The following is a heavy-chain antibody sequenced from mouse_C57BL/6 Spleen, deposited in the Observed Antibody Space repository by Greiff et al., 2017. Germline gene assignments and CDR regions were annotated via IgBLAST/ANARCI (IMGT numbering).Heavy chain of an antibody. D-gene: IGHD1-1*01. CDR2: ILPGSGST. CDR1: GYTFTGYW. V-gene: IGHV1-9*01. CDR3: ARSDGSSEY. Sequence: QVQLQQSGAELMKPGASVKLSCKATGYTFTGYWIEWVKQRPGHGLEWIGEILPGSGSTNYNDKFKGKATFTADTSSNTAYMQLSSLTTEDSAIYYCARSDGSSEYWGQGTTLTVSS. J-gene: IGHJ2*01.